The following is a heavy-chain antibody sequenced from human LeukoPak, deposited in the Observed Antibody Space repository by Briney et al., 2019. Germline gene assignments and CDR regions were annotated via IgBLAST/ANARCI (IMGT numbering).Heavy chain of an antibody. CDR2: IYYSGST. J-gene: IGHJ4*02. V-gene: IGHV4-59*12. D-gene: IGHD6-19*01. Sequence: SETLSLTCTVSGDSISSYYWTWIRQPPGKGLEWMGYIYYSGSTKYNPSLKSRVTISVDTSKNQFSLKLSSVTAADTAVYYCARPVSGRIAVARYYYFDYWGQGTLVTVSP. CDR3: ARPVSGRIAVARYYYFDY. CDR1: GDSISSYY.